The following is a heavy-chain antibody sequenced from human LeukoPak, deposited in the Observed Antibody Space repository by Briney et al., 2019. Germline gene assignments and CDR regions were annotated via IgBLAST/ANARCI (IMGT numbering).Heavy chain of an antibody. D-gene: IGHD2-15*01. CDR2: IYYSGST. J-gene: IGHJ4*02. V-gene: IGHV4-39*07. Sequence: SETLSLTCTVSGGSISSGSYYWGWIRQPPGKGLEWIGSIYYSGSTYYNPSLKSRVTISVDTSKNQFSLKLSSVTAADTAVYYCARGSGLPNFDYWGQGTLVTVSS. CDR1: GGSISSGSYY. CDR3: ARGSGLPNFDY.